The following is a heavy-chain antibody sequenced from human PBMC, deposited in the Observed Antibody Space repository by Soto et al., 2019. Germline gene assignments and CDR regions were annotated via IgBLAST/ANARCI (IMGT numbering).Heavy chain of an antibody. CDR1: GFTFTSSA. CDR3: AADLYCSSTSCSATGMDV. V-gene: IGHV1-58*01. J-gene: IGHJ6*02. D-gene: IGHD2-2*01. Sequence: SVKVSCKASGFTFTSSAVRWVRQARGQRLEWIGWIVVGSGNTNYAQKFQERVTITRDMSTSTAYMELSSLRSEDTAVYYCAADLYCSSTSCSATGMDVWGQGTTVTVSS. CDR2: IVVGSGNT.